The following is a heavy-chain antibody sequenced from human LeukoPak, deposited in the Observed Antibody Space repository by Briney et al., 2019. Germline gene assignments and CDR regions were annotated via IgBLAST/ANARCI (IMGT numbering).Heavy chain of an antibody. J-gene: IGHJ4*02. CDR3: ATYLYGDYGYYYFDY. CDR2: IYHGGAT. Sequence: SGTLSLTCAVSGASITSNHWWSWARQAPGEGLEWIGEIYHGGATTYNPSLKSRVTMSVDKSKNEFSLSLRSVTAAGTAVYYCATYLYGDYGYYYFDYWGPGTLVTVSS. CDR1: GASITSNHW. V-gene: IGHV4-4*02. D-gene: IGHD4-17*01.